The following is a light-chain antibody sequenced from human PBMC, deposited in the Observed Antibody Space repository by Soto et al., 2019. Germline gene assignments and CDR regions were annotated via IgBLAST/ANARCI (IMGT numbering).Light chain of an antibody. CDR2: KAS. CDR1: QSISNW. Sequence: DIQMTQSPSTLSASVGDRVTITCRASQSISNWLAWYQQKPGKAPKLLIYKASSLESGVPSRFSGSGSGTEFTLTISSLQTDDFGTYYCQEYNNNWTFGQGTQVEIX. CDR3: QEYNNNWT. J-gene: IGKJ1*01. V-gene: IGKV1-5*03.